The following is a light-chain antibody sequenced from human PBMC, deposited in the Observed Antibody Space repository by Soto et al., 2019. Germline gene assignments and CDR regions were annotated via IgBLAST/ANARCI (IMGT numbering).Light chain of an antibody. V-gene: IGKV1-5*01. CDR1: QSISHW. CDR2: DAS. Sequence: DIQMTQSPSTLSASVGDRVTITCRASQSISHWLAWYQQKPGKAPKLLIYDASTLKSGVPSRFSGSGSRKEFTLTISSLQPDDFATYFCQQFNNYPWTFGQGTDVEI. CDR3: QQFNNYPWT. J-gene: IGKJ1*01.